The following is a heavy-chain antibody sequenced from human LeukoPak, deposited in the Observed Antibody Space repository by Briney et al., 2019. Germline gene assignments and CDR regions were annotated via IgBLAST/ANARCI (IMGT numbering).Heavy chain of an antibody. J-gene: IGHJ4*02. CDR1: GYSISTGYY. CDR2: IRHSGNT. V-gene: IGHV4-38-2*02. Sequence: PSETLSLTCTVSGYSISTGYYWGWIRQPPGKGLEWIGSIRHSGNTYYNPSLKSRVTMSVDTSNNQFSLKLSSVTAADTAIYYCARVRYCTSNTCFYDFDYWGQGTLVTVSS. CDR3: ARVRYCTSNTCFYDFDY. D-gene: IGHD2-2*01.